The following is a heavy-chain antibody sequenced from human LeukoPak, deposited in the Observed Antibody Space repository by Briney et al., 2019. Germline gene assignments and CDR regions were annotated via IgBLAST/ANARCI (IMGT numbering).Heavy chain of an antibody. D-gene: IGHD1-26*01. V-gene: IGHV3-30*02. CDR1: GITFSRYG. CDR2: IRYNGNNK. J-gene: IGHJ4*02. Sequence: GGSLRLSCAASGITFSRYGMHWVRQAPGKGLEWVAFIRYNGNNKYYGESVKGRFTISRDNAENSLYLQMNSLRAEDTAMFYCARVGSHYDSDYWGQGTLVTVSS. CDR3: ARVGSHYDSDY.